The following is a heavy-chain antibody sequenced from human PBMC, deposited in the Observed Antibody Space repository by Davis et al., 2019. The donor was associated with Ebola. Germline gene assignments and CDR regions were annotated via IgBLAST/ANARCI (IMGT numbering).Heavy chain of an antibody. CDR1: GGSFSGYY. J-gene: IGHJ6*02. D-gene: IGHD3-10*01. CDR2: INHSGST. CDR3: ARVIRYYYYYGMDV. Sequence: SETLSLTCAVYGGSFSGYYWSWIRQPPGKGLEWIGEINHSGSTNYNPSLKRRVTISVDTSKNQFSLKLSSVTAADTAVYYCARVIRYYYYYGMDVWGQGTTVTVSS. V-gene: IGHV4-34*01.